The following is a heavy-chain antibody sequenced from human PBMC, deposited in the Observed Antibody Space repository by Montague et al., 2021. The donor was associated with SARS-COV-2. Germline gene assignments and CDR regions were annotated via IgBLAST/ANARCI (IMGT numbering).Heavy chain of an antibody. CDR1: GDSISSTVYY. V-gene: IGHV4-39*07. CDR2: IYHTGIT. Sequence: SETLSLTCTVAGDSISSTVYYWGWMRQPPGKRLEWIGTIYHTGITHYNPSLKSRVTLSVVTSENQLSLNVTSVTAADTAVYFCVRVAWFGELSLADYWGQGTLVAVSS. CDR3: VRVAWFGELSLADY. D-gene: IGHD3-10*01. J-gene: IGHJ4*02.